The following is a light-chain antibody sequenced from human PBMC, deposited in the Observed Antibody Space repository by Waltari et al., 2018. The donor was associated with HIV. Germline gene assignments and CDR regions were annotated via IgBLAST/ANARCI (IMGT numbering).Light chain of an antibody. Sequence: EIVLTQSPGTLSLSPGDGATLSCRASQSVSSNYLAWYQQKPGQAPRLLIYAALNRATGIPDRFSGSGSGTDFTLSISRLEPQDFAVYYCQQYGSSPYTFGQGTKLEIK. CDR2: AAL. CDR3: QQYGSSPYT. J-gene: IGKJ2*01. CDR1: QSVSSNY. V-gene: IGKV3-20*01.